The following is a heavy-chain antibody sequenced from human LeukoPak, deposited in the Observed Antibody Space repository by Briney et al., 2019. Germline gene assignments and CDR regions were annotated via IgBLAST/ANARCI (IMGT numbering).Heavy chain of an antibody. V-gene: IGHV4-34*01. J-gene: IGHJ4*02. CDR1: GFPFSSRW. D-gene: IGHD1-26*01. CDR2: INHSGST. CDR3: ARGNSGSPKYYFDY. Sequence: GSLRLSCTSSGFPFSSRWMHWVRQPPGKGLEWIGEINHSGSTNYNPSLKSRVTISVDTSKNQFSLKLSSVTAADTAVYYCARGNSGSPKYYFDYWGQGTLVTVSS.